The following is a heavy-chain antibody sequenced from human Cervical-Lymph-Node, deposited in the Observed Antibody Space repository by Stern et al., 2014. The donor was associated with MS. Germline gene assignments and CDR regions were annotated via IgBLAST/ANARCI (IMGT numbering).Heavy chain of an antibody. CDR3: ARVGRYSXXXFPR. CDR1: GGSISSSNW. Sequence: QVQLXXXGPGLVKPSGTLSLTCAVSGGSISSSNWWSWVRQPPGKGLXWIGEIYQRGSTNYNPSLKSRVTISVDKSKNQFSLKLSSVTAADTAVYYCARVGRYSXXXFPRWGQXTXVTVSS. CDR2: IYQRGST. J-gene: IGHJ4*02. V-gene: IGHV4-4*02. D-gene: IGHD6-13*01.